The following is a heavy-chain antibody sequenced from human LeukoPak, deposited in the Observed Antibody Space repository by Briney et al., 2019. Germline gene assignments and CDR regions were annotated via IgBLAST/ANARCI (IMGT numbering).Heavy chain of an antibody. D-gene: IGHD2-2*01. V-gene: IGHV3-9*01. CDR1: GFTFDDYA. J-gene: IGHJ6*02. Sequence: PGRSLRLSCAASGFTFDDYAMHWVRQAPGKGLEWVSGISWNSGSIGYADSVEGRFTISRDNAKNSLYLQMNSLRAEDTALYYCAKDGDCSSTSCYSGYYYGMDVWGQGTTVTVSS. CDR3: AKDGDCSSTSCYSGYYYGMDV. CDR2: ISWNSGSI.